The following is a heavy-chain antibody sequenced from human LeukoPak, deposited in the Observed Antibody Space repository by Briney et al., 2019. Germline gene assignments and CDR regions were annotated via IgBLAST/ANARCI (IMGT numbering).Heavy chain of an antibody. V-gene: IGHV3-21*01. CDR2: ISSSSSYI. CDR1: GFTFSSYS. J-gene: IGHJ4*02. D-gene: IGHD3-10*01. CDR3: AREANYGSGSPDY. Sequence: PGGSLRLSCAASGFTFSSYSMNWVRQAPGKGLEWVSSISSSSSYIYYADSVKGRFTISRDNAENSLYLQMNSLRAEDTAVYYCAREANYGSGSPDYWGQGTLVTVPS.